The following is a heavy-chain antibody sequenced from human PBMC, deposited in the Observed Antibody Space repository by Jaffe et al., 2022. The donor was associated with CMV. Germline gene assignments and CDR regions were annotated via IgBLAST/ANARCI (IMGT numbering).Heavy chain of an antibody. CDR3: ARDLLGSWYFDV. V-gene: IGHV4-59*01. D-gene: IGHD2-21*01. J-gene: IGHJ2*01. Sequence: QVQLQESGPGLVNPSETLSLTCTVSGGSFTSYYWSWIRQSPGKGLEWIGSIFYSGITNYNPSLKSRVTILLDTSKNQFSLKLSSVTAADTAVYYCARDLLGSWYFDVWGRGTLVTVSS. CDR1: GGSFTSYY. CDR2: IFYSGIT.